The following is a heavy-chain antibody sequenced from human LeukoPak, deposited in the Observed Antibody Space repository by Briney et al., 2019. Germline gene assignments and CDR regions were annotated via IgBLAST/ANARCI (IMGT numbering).Heavy chain of an antibody. Sequence: PSETLSLTCTVSGDSMNNYYYSWIRQPLGKGLEWIGYIYYSGSTNYNPSLRTRVTFSVDTSKNQLFLKLTSVTAADTAVYYCTREPDTETTGIWGQGTLVTVSS. CDR3: TREPDTETTGI. CDR1: GDSMNNYY. CDR2: IYYSGST. V-gene: IGHV4-59*01. J-gene: IGHJ4*02. D-gene: IGHD1-1*01.